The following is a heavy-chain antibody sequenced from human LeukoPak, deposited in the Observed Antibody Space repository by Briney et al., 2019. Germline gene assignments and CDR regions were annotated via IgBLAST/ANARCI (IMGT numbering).Heavy chain of an antibody. V-gene: IGHV3-30*02. CDR3: AKDHYYDSSGYLGLDY. Sequence: PGGSLRLSCAASGFTFSSYGMHWVRQAPGKGLEWVAFIRYDGSNKYYADSVKGRFTISRDNSKNTLYLQMNSLRAEDTAVYYCAKDHYYDSSGYLGLDYWGQGTLVTVSS. CDR1: GFTFSSYG. D-gene: IGHD3-22*01. J-gene: IGHJ4*02. CDR2: IRYDGSNK.